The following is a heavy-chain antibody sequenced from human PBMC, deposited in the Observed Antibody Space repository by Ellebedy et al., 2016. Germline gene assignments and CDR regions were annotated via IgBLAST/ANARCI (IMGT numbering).Heavy chain of an antibody. V-gene: IGHV3-33*01. CDR1: GFTFSSYG. J-gene: IGHJ6*02. Sequence: GESLKISXAASGFTFSSYGMHWVRQAPGKGLEWVAVIWYDGSNKYYADSVKGRFTISRDNAKNSLYLQMNSLRAEDTAVYYCARDCSGGSCGMDVWGQGTTVTVSS. CDR3: ARDCSGGSCGMDV. CDR2: IWYDGSNK. D-gene: IGHD2-15*01.